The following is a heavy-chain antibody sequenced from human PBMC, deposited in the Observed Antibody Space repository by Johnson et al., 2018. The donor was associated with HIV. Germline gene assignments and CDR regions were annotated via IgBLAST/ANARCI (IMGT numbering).Heavy chain of an antibody. CDR2: IGTAGDT. D-gene: IGHD3-22*01. J-gene: IGHJ3*02. CDR1: GFTFDDYA. V-gene: IGHV3-13*01. Sequence: EVQLVESGGGLVQPGRSLRLSCAASGFTFDDYAMHWVRQAPGKGLEWVSGIGTAGDTYYQGYVQGRFTISRNNSKNTLYLQMNSLRAEETAVYYWARDRNYYDSSAQGAFDIWGQGTMVTVSS. CDR3: ARDRNYYDSSAQGAFDI.